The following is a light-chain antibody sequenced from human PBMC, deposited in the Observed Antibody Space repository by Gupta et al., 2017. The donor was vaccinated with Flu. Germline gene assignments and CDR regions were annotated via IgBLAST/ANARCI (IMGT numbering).Light chain of an antibody. CDR2: DAA. CDR1: QSVSSY. Sequence: EIVLTQSPVTLSLSPGERATLSCRASQSVSSYLAWYQQKPGQAPRLLIYDAANRATGIPARFSGSGSGTDVTLTISSREHEDFAVYYCQRRSNWPPYTFGQGTKLEIK. CDR3: QRRSNWPPYT. J-gene: IGKJ2*01. V-gene: IGKV3-11*01.